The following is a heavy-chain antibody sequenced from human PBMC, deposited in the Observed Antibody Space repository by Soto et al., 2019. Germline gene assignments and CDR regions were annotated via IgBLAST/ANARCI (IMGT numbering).Heavy chain of an antibody. CDR3: ARGYCSGGSCYGAGFDY. J-gene: IGHJ4*02. Sequence: PGGSLILSCAASGFSFSSYWMSWVRQAPGRGLEWVANINQDGSDKYYVDSMKGRFTISRDNAKNSLYLQMNSLRAEDTAVYYCARGYCSGGSCYGAGFDYWGPGTLVTVSS. CDR1: GFSFSSYW. V-gene: IGHV3-7*01. CDR2: INQDGSDK. D-gene: IGHD2-15*01.